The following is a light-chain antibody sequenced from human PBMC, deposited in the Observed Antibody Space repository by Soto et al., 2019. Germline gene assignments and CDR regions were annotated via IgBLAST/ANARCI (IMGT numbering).Light chain of an antibody. Sequence: DIQMTQSPSALSSSVGDRVTITCRASQSVSNWLAWYRQKPGEAPKLLIYEGSILERGVPSRFSGSGSGTEFTITISSLQPDDLATFYCQQYDTYSRTFGQRTKVEVK. CDR3: QQYDTYSRT. CDR1: QSVSNW. J-gene: IGKJ1*01. CDR2: EGS. V-gene: IGKV1-5*03.